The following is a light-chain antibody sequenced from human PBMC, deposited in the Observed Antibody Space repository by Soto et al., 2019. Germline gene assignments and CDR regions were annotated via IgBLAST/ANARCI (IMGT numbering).Light chain of an antibody. CDR2: SAS. CDR3: QQNFFALIT. Sequence: DVQMTQSPSSLSASVGYRVTITCRASQTINTYLNWYQLKPGKAPRLLIYSASNVQTGVPSRFSGSGAGTDFTLTISSLEPEDFATDYCQQNFFALITFGQGTRLDIK. CDR1: QTINTY. J-gene: IGKJ5*01. V-gene: IGKV1-39*01.